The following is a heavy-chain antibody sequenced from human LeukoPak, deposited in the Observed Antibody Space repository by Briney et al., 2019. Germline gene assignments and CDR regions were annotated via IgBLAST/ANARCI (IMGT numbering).Heavy chain of an antibody. Sequence: PGGSLRLSCAASGFTFSSYSMNWVRQAPGKGLEWVSYISSSSSTIYYADSLKGRFTISRDNAKNSLYLQMNSPRDENTAVYYCARVGGYYYYMDVWGKGTTVTVSS. CDR2: ISSSSSTI. CDR3: ARVGGYYYYMDV. J-gene: IGHJ6*03. V-gene: IGHV3-48*02. CDR1: GFTFSSYS. D-gene: IGHD3-16*01.